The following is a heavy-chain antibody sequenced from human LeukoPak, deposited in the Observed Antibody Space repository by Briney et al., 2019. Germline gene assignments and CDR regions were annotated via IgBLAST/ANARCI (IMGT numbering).Heavy chain of an antibody. J-gene: IGHJ4*02. CDR3: ARANGYYFDY. D-gene: IGHD2-8*01. V-gene: IGHV3-69-1*01. Sequence: GGSLILSCAASGFTFSDYYMSWIRQAPGKGLEWVSYISSSSYLYYADSVKGRFTISRDNAKNSLYLQMNSLRAEDTAVYYCARANGYYFDYWGQGTLVTVSS. CDR1: GFTFSDYY. CDR2: ISSSSYL.